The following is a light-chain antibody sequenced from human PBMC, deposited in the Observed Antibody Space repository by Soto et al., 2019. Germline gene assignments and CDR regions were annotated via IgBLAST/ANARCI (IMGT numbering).Light chain of an antibody. CDR2: GAS. J-gene: IGKJ4*01. CDR1: QTVSSSY. Sequence: EIVLTQSPGTLSLSPGXRTTLSCRASQTVSSSYLAWYQQKPGQAPRLLIYGASSRATGIPDRFSGSGSETDFTLTISTLEPEDFSFYYCQQDNSWPLTFSGGTKVEIK. V-gene: IGKV3-20*01. CDR3: QQDNSWPLT.